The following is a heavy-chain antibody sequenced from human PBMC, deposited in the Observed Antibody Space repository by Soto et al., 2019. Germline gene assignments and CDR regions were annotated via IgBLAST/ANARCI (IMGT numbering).Heavy chain of an antibody. J-gene: IGHJ4*02. V-gene: IGHV3-21*01. CDR1: GFTFNRYS. D-gene: IGHD3-10*01. Sequence: EVQLVESGGGLVKPGGSLRLSCATSGFTFNRYSMTWVRQAPGKGLEWVSSISSSSNFIYYADSVKGRFTISRDYVKNSLYLQMNSLRPEDTAVYYWARGEGSGSYVGDYWGQGTRVTVSS. CDR3: ARGEGSGSYVGDY. CDR2: ISSSSNFI.